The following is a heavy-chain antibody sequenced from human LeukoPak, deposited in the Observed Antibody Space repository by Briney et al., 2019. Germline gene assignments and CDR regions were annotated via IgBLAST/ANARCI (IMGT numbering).Heavy chain of an antibody. CDR1: GGSISSGDYY. CDR2: IYYSGST. CDR3: ARTWREGYEFDY. D-gene: IGHD3-3*01. J-gene: IGHJ4*02. Sequence: SETLSLTCTVSGGSISSGDYYWSWIRQPPGKGLEWIGYIYYSGSTYYNPSLKSRVTISIDTSKNQFSLKLSSVTAADTAVYYCARTWREGYEFDYWGQGTLVTVSS. V-gene: IGHV4-30-4*01.